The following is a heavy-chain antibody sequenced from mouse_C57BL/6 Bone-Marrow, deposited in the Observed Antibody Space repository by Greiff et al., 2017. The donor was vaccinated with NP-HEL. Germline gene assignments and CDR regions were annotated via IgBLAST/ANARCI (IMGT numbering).Heavy chain of an antibody. CDR2: INPGSGGT. D-gene: IGHD2-1*01. Sequence: QVQLQQSGAELVRPGTSVKVSCKASGYAFTNYLIEWVKQRPGQGLEWSGVINPGSGGTNYNEKFKGKATLTADKSSSTAYMQLSSLTSEDAAVYFCARPGYGNPFDYWGQGTTLTVSS. J-gene: IGHJ2*01. V-gene: IGHV1-54*01. CDR1: GYAFTNYL. CDR3: ARPGYGNPFDY.